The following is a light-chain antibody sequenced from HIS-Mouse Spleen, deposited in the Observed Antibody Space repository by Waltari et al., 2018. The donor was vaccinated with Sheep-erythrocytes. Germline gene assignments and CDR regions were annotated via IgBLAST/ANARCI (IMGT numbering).Light chain of an antibody. Sequence: QSVLTQPPSASGTPGQRVPISCSGTSSNIGSNYVYWYQQLPGTAPNPLIYRNNQRPSGFPDRFSGSKSGTSASLAISGLRSEDEADYYCAAWDDSLSGPVFGGGTKLTVL. CDR3: AAWDDSLSGPV. J-gene: IGLJ3*02. CDR2: RNN. V-gene: IGLV1-47*01. CDR1: SSNIGSNY.